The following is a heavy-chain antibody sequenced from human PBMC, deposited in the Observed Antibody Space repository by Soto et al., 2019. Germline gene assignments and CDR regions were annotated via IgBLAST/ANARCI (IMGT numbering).Heavy chain of an antibody. Sequence: PSETLSLTCAVSGGSVSRGSHYWSWIRQSPGEGLEWIAYISHTGSTNYSPSLKSRVTISVDMSKNQFSLRLDSVTAADTAVYYCARVRSDDPKTFDAFHTRGKGT. CDR3: ARVRSDDPKTFDAFHT. J-gene: IGHJ3*02. CDR1: GGSVSRGSHY. CDR2: ISHTGST. V-gene: IGHV4-61*01.